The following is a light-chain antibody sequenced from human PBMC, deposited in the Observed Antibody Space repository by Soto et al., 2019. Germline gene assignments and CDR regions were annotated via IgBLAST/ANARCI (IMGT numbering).Light chain of an antibody. Sequence: DIQMTQSPSSLSASVGDRVTITCQASQDISNYLNWYQQKPGKAPKLLIYDASNLETGVPSRFSGSGSGTDFTFTISSLQPEDIATYYCQHYDNLPLTFGGGTKVDI. CDR2: DAS. J-gene: IGKJ4*01. V-gene: IGKV1-33*01. CDR1: QDISNY. CDR3: QHYDNLPLT.